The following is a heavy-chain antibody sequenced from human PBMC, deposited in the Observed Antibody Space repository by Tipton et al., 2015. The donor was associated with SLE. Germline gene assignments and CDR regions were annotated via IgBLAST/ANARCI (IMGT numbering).Heavy chain of an antibody. CDR3: ARGGVVTLTQFDY. V-gene: IGHV4-39*07. D-gene: IGHD3-10*01. CDR2: FYYSGST. Sequence: TLSLTCTVSGGSISSSSHYWGWIRQPPGKGLEWIGCFYYSGSTYYNPSLKSRVTISVDTSKNQFSLKLSSVTAADTAVYYCARGGVVTLTQFDYWGQGTQVTVSS. J-gene: IGHJ4*02. CDR1: GGSISSSSHY.